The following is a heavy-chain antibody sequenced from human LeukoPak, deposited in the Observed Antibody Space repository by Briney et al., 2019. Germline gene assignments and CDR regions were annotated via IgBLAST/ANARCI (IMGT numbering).Heavy chain of an antibody. D-gene: IGHD3-10*01. V-gene: IGHV4-38-2*01. CDR2: IYHSGST. CDR3: ARRYYYGPSMPSYFDY. J-gene: IGHJ4*02. Sequence: SETLSLTCAVSGYSISSGYYWSWIRQPPGKGLEWIGSIYHSGSTYYNPSLKSRVTISVDTSKNQFSLKLSSVTAADTAVYYCARRYYYGPSMPSYFDYWGQGTLVTVSS. CDR1: GYSISSGYY.